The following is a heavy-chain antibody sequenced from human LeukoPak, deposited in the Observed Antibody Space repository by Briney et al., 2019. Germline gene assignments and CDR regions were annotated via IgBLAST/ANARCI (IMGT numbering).Heavy chain of an antibody. V-gene: IGHV3-21*01. CDR1: GFTFSSYS. D-gene: IGHD4-23*01. CDR2: ISSSSSYI. Sequence: NPGGSLRLSCAASGFTFSSYSMNWVRQAPGKGLEWVSSISSSSSYIYYADSVKGRFTISRDNAKNSLYLQMNSLRAEDTAVYYCARESGNQSPSAFDIWGQGTMVTVSS. CDR3: ARESGNQSPSAFDI. J-gene: IGHJ3*02.